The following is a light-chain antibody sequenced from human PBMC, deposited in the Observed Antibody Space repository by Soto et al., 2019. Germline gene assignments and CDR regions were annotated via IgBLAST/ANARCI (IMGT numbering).Light chain of an antibody. CDR2: EDN. J-gene: IGLJ3*02. Sequence: QSALTQPASVSGSPGQSITISCTGTSSDVGSYNLVSWYQQHPGKAPKLMIYEDNKRPSGVSNRFSGSKSGNTASLTISGLQAEDEAHYYCCSYARISTVVFGGGTKLTVL. CDR3: CSYARISTVV. V-gene: IGLV2-23*01. CDR1: SSDVGSYNL.